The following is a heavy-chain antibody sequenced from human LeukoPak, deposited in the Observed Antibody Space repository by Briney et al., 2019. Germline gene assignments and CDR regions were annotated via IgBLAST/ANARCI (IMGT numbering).Heavy chain of an antibody. J-gene: IGHJ1*01. CDR3: VRAEGSSGSSEYFQH. CDR2: ISGSSNDK. CDR1: GFTFSRYS. V-gene: IGHV3-21*01. Sequence: PGGSLRLSCLASGFTFSRYSMKWVRQAPGKGLEWVSSISGSSNDKHYIDSVKGRFTISRDKAKNSLFLQMNSLRAEDTAVYYFVRAEGSSGSSEYFQHWGQGTLVTVSS. D-gene: IGHD5-12*01.